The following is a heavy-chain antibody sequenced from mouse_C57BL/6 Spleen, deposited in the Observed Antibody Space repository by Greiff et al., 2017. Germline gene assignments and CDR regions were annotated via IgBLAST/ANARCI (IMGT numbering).Heavy chain of an antibody. CDR1: GYSITNGYY. CDR3: ARDRIYYGNYDAMDY. V-gene: IGHV3-6*01. J-gene: IGHJ4*01. Sequence: EVQLQESGPGLVKPSQSLSLTCSVTGYSITNGYYWNWIRQFPGNKLEWMGYISYDGSNNYNPSLKNRISITRDTSKNQFFLKLNSVTTEDTATYCCARDRIYYGNYDAMDYWGQGTSVTVSA. CDR2: ISYDGSN. D-gene: IGHD2-1*01.